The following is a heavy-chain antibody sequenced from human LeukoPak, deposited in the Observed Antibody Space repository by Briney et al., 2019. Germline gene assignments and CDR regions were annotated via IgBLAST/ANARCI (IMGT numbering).Heavy chain of an antibody. CDR1: GFTFSSYS. Sequence: GGSLRLSCAASGFTFSSYSMHWVRQAPGKGLEWVAVISYDGGITNYADSVKGRFTISRDNSKNTLYLQLNSLRAEDAAVYYCARDSTYYYASGSSGTHYFDYWGQGTLVTVSS. J-gene: IGHJ4*02. D-gene: IGHD3-10*01. CDR2: ISYDGGIT. CDR3: ARDSTYYYASGSSGTHYFDY. V-gene: IGHV3-30*01.